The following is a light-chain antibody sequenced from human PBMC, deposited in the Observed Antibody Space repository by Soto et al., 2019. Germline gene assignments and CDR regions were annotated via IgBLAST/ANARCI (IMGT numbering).Light chain of an antibody. Sequence: AIQLTQAPSSLSASVGDRVTISCRTSQDISSALAWYQQRPGKPPKLLLSDASSLESGVPSRFSGSGSGTGFTLTIRRLQPEDFATYYCQQFKDFPGTFGQGTTLEIK. CDR1: QDISSA. CDR2: DAS. V-gene: IGKV1D-13*01. CDR3: QQFKDFPGT. J-gene: IGKJ2*01.